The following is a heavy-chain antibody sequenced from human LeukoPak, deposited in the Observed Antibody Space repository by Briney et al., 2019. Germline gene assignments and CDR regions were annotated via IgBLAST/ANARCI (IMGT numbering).Heavy chain of an antibody. CDR2: ISGSGGST. Sequence: GGSLRLSCAASGFTFSNTWMTWVRQTPGKGLEWVSAISGSGGSTYYADSVKGRFTISRDNSKNTLYLQMNSLRAEDTAVYYCANVASAATLDYWGQGTLVTVSS. V-gene: IGHV3-23*01. J-gene: IGHJ4*02. CDR1: GFTFSNTW. D-gene: IGHD2-15*01. CDR3: ANVASAATLDY.